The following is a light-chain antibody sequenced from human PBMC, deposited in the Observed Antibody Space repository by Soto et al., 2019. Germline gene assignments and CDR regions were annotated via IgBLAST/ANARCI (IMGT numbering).Light chain of an antibody. CDR3: EQAGSFPIT. CDR2: DAS. J-gene: IGKJ5*01. CDR1: QNIWRL. Sequence: DIQMTQSPSSVSGSVGDRFTITCRASQNIWRLLAWYQQKPGKAPELLIYDASSLQSGVPPRFSGSGSGTDFTLTISSLQPEDFATYYCEQAGSFPITFGQGTRLEI. V-gene: IGKV1-12*01.